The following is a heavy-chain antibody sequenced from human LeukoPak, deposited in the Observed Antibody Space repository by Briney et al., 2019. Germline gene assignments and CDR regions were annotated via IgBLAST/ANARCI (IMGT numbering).Heavy chain of an antibody. D-gene: IGHD1-26*01. J-gene: IGHJ4*02. CDR3: ARLGSRVL. V-gene: IGHV4-34*01. CDR2: INHSGYT. CDR1: GGSFSGYY. Sequence: SETLSLTCALYGGSFSGYYWSRIRQSPGKGLEWIGQINHSGYTNYKPSLKSRVTMSVDTSKNQFSLKLISMTAADTAVYYCARLGSRVLWGQGTLVTVSS.